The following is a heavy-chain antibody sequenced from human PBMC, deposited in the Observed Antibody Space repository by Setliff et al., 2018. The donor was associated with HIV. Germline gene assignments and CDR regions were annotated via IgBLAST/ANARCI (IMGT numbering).Heavy chain of an antibody. Sequence: PGGSLRLSCAASGFPFSAYITNRVRQAPGKGLEWISYISGSSTTIYYADSVKGRFIISRGNAKNSLYLQMNSLRAEDTAVYYCAKVATWTGTTYYFESWGQGTLVTVSS. CDR3: AKVATWTGTTYYFES. J-gene: IGHJ4*02. CDR2: ISGSSTTI. D-gene: IGHD1-1*01. V-gene: IGHV3-48*01. CDR1: GFPFSAYI.